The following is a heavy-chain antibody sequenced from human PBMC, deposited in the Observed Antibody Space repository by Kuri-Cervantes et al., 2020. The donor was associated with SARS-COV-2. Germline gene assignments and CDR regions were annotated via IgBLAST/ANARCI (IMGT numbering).Heavy chain of an antibody. CDR1: GYTFITYP. J-gene: IGHJ1*01. CDR3: AREGLHRLGVFGVVDAGYFQH. Sequence: ASVKVSCKASGYTFITYPIHWVRQAPGQRLECMGWSNTGNGNRECSQELKGRVTITRDTSASTAYMELRSLRSDDTAVYYCAREGLHRLGVFGVVDAGYFQHWGQGTLVTVSS. CDR2: SNTGNGNR. D-gene: IGHD3-3*01. V-gene: IGHV1-3*02.